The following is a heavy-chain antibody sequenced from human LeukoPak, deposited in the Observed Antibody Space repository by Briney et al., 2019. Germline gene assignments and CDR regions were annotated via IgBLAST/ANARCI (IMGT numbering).Heavy chain of an antibody. CDR2: IYYSGST. V-gene: IGHV4-59*01. Sequence: SETLSLTCTVSGGSISSYYWSWIRQPPGKGLEWIGYIYYSGSTNYNPSLKSRVTISVDTSKDQFSLKLSSVTAADTAVYYCAREGGGYSYGYYYYYYMDVWGKGTTVTVSS. CDR3: AREGGGYSYGYYYYYYMDV. J-gene: IGHJ6*03. D-gene: IGHD5-18*01. CDR1: GGSISSYY.